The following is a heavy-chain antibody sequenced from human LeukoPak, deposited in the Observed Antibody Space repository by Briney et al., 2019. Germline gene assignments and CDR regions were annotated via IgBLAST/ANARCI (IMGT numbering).Heavy chain of an antibody. CDR1: GFTFSSYG. CDR3: AKDLAPSGPHFDGYYYGMDV. Sequence: GRSLRLSCAASGFTFSSYGMHWVRQAPGKGLEWVAVISYDGSNKYYADSVKGRFTISRDNSKNTLYLQMNSLRAEDTAVYYCAKDLAPSGPHFDGYYYGMDVWGQGTTVTVSS. CDR2: ISYDGSNK. V-gene: IGHV3-30*18. D-gene: IGHD1-1*01. J-gene: IGHJ6*02.